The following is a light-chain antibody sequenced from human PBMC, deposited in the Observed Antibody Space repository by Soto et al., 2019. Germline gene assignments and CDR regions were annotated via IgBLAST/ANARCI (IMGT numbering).Light chain of an antibody. V-gene: IGKV3-15*01. CDR2: DAS. CDR1: QSVATN. J-gene: IGKJ1*01. Sequence: EIVLTQSPGTLSLSPGERATLSCRASQSVATNLAWYQQKPGQAPRLFIYDASTRATGIPARFSGSGSGTEFTLTISSLQPDDFATYYCQHYSTYRWTFGQGTKVDI. CDR3: QHYSTYRWT.